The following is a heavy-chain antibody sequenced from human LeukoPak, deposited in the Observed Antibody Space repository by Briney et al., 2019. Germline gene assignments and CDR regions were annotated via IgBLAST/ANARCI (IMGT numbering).Heavy chain of an antibody. V-gene: IGHV3-74*01. D-gene: IGHD6-19*01. CDR3: ARGRAVAGSRGWFDP. J-gene: IGHJ5*02. CDR2: ISNDGSTT. Sequence: PGGSLRLSCAASGLTFSSYWMHWVRQAPGKGLVWVSRISNDGSTTNYADSVKGRFTISRDNAKNTVYSQMNSLRAEDTAVYYCARGRAVAGSRGWFDPWGQGTLVTVSS. CDR1: GLTFSSYW.